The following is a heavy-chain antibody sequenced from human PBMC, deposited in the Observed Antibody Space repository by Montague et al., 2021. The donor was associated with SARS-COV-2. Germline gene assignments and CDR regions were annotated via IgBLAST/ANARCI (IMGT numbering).Heavy chain of an antibody. Sequence: SETLSLTCTVSGGSITSMHHYWGWIRQPPGKGLEWIGAIYNTGSNWLNPSLKSRVAISVDTSKNQFSLNLRSVTAADTAIYFCGRVILSATSSPFDTWGQGSLVTVSS. D-gene: IGHD2-15*01. CDR3: GRVILSATSSPFDT. V-gene: IGHV4-39*07. CDR2: IYNTGSN. CDR1: GGSITSMHHY. J-gene: IGHJ4*02.